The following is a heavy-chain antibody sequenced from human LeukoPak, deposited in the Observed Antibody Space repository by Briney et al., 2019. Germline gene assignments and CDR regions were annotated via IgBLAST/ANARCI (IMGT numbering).Heavy chain of an antibody. Sequence: PGGSLRLSCAASVFTFSSYNMNWVRQAPGKGLEWVSSINSGSSYIYYADSVKGRFTISRDNAKNSLYLQMNSLRAEDTAVYYCAREDCSSTSCYLAGLGGYYYFYMDVWGKGTTVTVSS. J-gene: IGHJ6*03. V-gene: IGHV3-21*01. D-gene: IGHD2-2*01. CDR1: VFTFSSYN. CDR2: INSGSSYI. CDR3: AREDCSSTSCYLAGLGGYYYFYMDV.